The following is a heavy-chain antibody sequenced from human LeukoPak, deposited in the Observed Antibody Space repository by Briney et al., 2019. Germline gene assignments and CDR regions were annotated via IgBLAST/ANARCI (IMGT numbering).Heavy chain of an antibody. Sequence: GASVKVSCKASGYTFTSYDINWVRRATGQGLEWMGWMNPNSGNTGYAQKFQGRVTMTRNTSISTAYMELSSLRSEDTAVYYCARGTYSSSWYGVVNYYYYYYMDVWGKGTTVTISS. CDR3: ARGTYSSSWYGVVNYYYYYYMDV. CDR2: MNPNSGNT. CDR1: GYTFTSYD. D-gene: IGHD6-13*01. V-gene: IGHV1-8*01. J-gene: IGHJ6*03.